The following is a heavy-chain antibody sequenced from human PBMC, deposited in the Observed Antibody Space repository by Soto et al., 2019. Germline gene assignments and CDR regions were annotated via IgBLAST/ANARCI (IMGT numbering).Heavy chain of an antibody. D-gene: IGHD3-16*01. CDR3: ARGGTTGGLDV. V-gene: IGHV3-30*19. J-gene: IGHJ1*01. CDR2: TSYDGSGK. CDR1: GFTFRSYV. Sequence: QVQLVESGGGVVQPGTSLRLSCVGSGFTFRSYVIHWVRQAPGKGLEWVALTSYDGSGKYYGDSVRGRFTISRDNSRNTVDLQMDSLRIEDTALYYCARGGTTGGLDVWGQCTLVSVSS.